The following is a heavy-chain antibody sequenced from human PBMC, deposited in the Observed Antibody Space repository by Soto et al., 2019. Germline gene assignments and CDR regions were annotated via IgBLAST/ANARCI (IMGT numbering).Heavy chain of an antibody. CDR1: GFTFSSYA. CDR3: ARDVVIAAAGHGRINYYYYGMDV. CDR2: ISYDGSNK. V-gene: IGHV3-30-3*01. J-gene: IGHJ6*02. Sequence: QVQLVESGGGVVQPGRSLRLSCAASGFTFSSYAMHWVRQAPGKGLEWVAVISYDGSNKYYADSVKGRFTISRDNSKNTLYLQMNSLRAEDTAVYYCARDVVIAAAGHGRINYYYYGMDVWCQGTTVTVSS. D-gene: IGHD6-13*01.